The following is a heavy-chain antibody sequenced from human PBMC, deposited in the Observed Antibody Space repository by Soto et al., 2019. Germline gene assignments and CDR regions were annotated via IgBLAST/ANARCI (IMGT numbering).Heavy chain of an antibody. CDR1: GYSFTNYW. Sequence: GESLKISCKGSGYSFTNYWIGWVRQMPGKGLEWMGIIYPGHSDIRYSPSFQGQVTISADRSSSTAYLQWSSLKASDTAMYYCARPAGLDISGYYSYWSQGTLVTVSS. D-gene: IGHD3-22*01. CDR3: ARPAGLDISGYYSY. V-gene: IGHV5-51*01. CDR2: IYPGHSDI. J-gene: IGHJ4*02.